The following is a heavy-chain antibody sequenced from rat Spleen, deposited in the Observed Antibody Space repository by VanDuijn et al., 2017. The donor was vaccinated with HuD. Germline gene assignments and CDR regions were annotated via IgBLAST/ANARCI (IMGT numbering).Heavy chain of an antibody. D-gene: IGHD1-11*01. CDR1: GFTFSDYN. CDR3: ATHSDYGGLDN. CDR2: IIYDGSSI. J-gene: IGHJ2*01. Sequence: EVQLVESGGGLVQPGRSLKLSCAASGFTFSDYNMAWVRQAPKKGLEWVATIIYDGSSIYYRDSVKGRFTISRDNAKITLYLQMDSLRSEDTAIYYCATHSDYGGLDNWGQGVMVTVSS. V-gene: IGHV5S10*01.